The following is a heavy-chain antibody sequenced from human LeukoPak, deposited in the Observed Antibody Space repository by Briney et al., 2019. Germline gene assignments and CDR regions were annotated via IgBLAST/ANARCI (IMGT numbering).Heavy chain of an antibody. J-gene: IGHJ4*02. CDR1: GLIFRSYW. CDR2: INQDGSEN. Sequence: GGSLRLSCAVSGLIFRSYWMSWVRQAPGKGLEWVANINQDGSENYFVDSVKGRFTISRDNAKNSLHLQMNTLRAEDTAVYYCARERDGRFFDYWGQGTLVTVSS. D-gene: IGHD5-24*01. V-gene: IGHV3-7*01. CDR3: ARERDGRFFDY.